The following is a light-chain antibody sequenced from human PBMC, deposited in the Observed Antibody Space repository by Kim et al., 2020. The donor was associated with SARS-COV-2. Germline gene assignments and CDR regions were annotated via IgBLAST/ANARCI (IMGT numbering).Light chain of an antibody. CDR3: QSADSSGTYV. Sequence: SYELTQPPSVSVSPGQTARITCSGDALPKQYAYWYQQKPGQAPVLVIYKDSERPSGIPERFSGSSSGTTVTLTISGVQAEDEADYYCQSADSSGTYVFET. CDR1: ALPKQY. V-gene: IGLV3-25*03. J-gene: IGLJ1*01. CDR2: KDS.